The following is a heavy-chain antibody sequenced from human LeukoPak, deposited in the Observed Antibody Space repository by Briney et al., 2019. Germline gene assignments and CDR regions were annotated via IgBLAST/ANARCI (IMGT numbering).Heavy chain of an antibody. D-gene: IGHD5-18*01. CDR2: ISWNSGSI. Sequence: GRSLRLSCAASGFTFDDYAMHWVRQAPGKGLEWVSGISWNSGSIGYADSVKGRFTISRDNAKNTLYLQMNSLRAEDTAVYYCARDAVDTANAVWGQGTTVTVSS. V-gene: IGHV3-9*01. CDR1: GFTFDDYA. CDR3: ARDAVDTANAV. J-gene: IGHJ6*02.